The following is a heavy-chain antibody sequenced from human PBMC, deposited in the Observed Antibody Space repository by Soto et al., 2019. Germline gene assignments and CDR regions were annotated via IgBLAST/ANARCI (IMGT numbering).Heavy chain of an antibody. Sequence: SETLSLTCAVYGGSFSGYYWSWIRQPPGKGLEWIGEINHSGSTNYNPSLKSRVTISVDTSKNQFSLKLSSVTAADTAVYYCARANYYMDVWGKGTTVTVS. CDR1: GGSFSGYY. CDR3: ARANYYMDV. CDR2: INHSGST. V-gene: IGHV4-34*01. J-gene: IGHJ6*03.